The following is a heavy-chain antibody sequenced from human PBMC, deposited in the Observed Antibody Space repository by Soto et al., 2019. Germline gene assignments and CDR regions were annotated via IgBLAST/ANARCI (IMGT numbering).Heavy chain of an antibody. Sequence: GGSLRLSCAASGFTFSSYAMSWVRQAPGKGLEWVSAISGSGGSTYYADSVKGRFTISRDNSKNTLYLQMNSLRAEDTAVYYCAKDDDVVVVAATRHDYWGQGTLVTVSS. CDR2: ISGSGGST. V-gene: IGHV3-23*01. CDR1: GFTFSSYA. D-gene: IGHD2-15*01. J-gene: IGHJ4*02. CDR3: AKDDDVVVVAATRHDY.